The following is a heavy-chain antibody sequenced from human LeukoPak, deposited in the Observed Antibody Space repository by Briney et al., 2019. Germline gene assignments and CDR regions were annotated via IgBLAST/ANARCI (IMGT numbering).Heavy chain of an antibody. D-gene: IGHD6-19*01. J-gene: IGHJ4*02. Sequence: GGSLRLSCAASGFTLSSNYMSWVRQAPGKGLEWVSVIYSGGSTYYADSVKGRFTLSRDNSKNTLYLQMNSLRAEDTAVYYCARVAVAGTPSFDYWGQGTLVTVSS. CDR2: IYSGGST. V-gene: IGHV3-66*01. CDR1: GFTLSSNY. CDR3: ARVAVAGTPSFDY.